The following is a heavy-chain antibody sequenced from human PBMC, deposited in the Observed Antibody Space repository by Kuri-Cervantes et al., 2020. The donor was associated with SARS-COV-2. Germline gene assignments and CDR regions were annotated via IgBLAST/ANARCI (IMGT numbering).Heavy chain of an antibody. CDR3: ARHQMGSITIFGVVTQNYYFDY. D-gene: IGHD3-3*01. V-gene: IGHV4-39*01. CDR2: INHSGST. CDR1: GGSISSSSYY. J-gene: IGHJ4*02. Sequence: GSLRLSCTVSGGSISSSSYYWGWIRQPPGKGLEWIGEINHSGSTNYNPSLKSRVTISVDTSKNQFSLKLSSVTAADTAVYYCARHQMGSITIFGVVTQNYYFDYWGQGTLVTVSS.